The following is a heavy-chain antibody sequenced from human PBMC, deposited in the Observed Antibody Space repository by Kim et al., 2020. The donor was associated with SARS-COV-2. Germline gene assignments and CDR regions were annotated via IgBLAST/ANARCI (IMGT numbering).Heavy chain of an antibody. J-gene: IGHJ3*02. D-gene: IGHD7-27*01. V-gene: IGHV3-15*01. CDR2: IRSNNDGGTA. CDR3: ATDHGGIRAWGAYDM. Sequence: GGSLRLSCAASGFSFGIAWMRWVRQAPGKGLEWVGVIRSNNDGGTADYAAAVKGRFTFSRDDSRDTVYLQMDSLQIEDTAVYYCATDHGGIRAWGAYDMWGQGTKVTVSS. CDR1: GFSFGIAW.